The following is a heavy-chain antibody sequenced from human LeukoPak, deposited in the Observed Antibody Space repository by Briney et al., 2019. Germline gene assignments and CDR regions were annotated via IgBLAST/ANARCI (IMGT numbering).Heavy chain of an antibody. J-gene: IGHJ6*02. Sequence: GGSLRLSCAASGFTFSGYPMHWVRQAPGKGLEWVTLISFDGSNGYFADSVKGRFTISRDNSKNPLYLQMNSLRAEDTAVYYCARATIGDGYNSYGMDVWGQGTTVTVSS. CDR1: GFTFSGYP. V-gene: IGHV3-30-3*01. CDR2: ISFDGSNG. CDR3: ARATIGDGYNSYGMDV. D-gene: IGHD5-24*01.